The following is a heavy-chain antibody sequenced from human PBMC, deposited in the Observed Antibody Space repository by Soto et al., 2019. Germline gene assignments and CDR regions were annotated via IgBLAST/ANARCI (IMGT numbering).Heavy chain of an antibody. CDR3: ARVNYDSPSFYYGMDV. V-gene: IGHV3-48*02. CDR2: ISSSSSTI. CDR1: GFTFSSYS. J-gene: IGHJ6*02. D-gene: IGHD3-22*01. Sequence: GGSLRLSCAASGFTFSSYSMNWVRQAPRKGLEWVSYISSSSSTIYYADSVKGRFTISRDNAKNSLYLQMNSLRDEDTAVYYCARVNYDSPSFYYGMDVWGQGTTVTVSS.